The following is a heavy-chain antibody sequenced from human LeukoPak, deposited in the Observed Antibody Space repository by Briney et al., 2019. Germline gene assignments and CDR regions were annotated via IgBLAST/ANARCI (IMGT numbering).Heavy chain of an antibody. CDR3: ARGQEPWFGELLPGYLGY. J-gene: IGHJ4*02. Sequence: GGSLRLSCAASGFTFSSYSMNWVRQAPGKGLEWVSYISSSSSTIYYADSVKGRFTISRDNAKNSLYLQMNSLRAEDTAVYYCARGQEPWFGELLPGYLGYWGQGTLVTVSS. D-gene: IGHD3-10*01. CDR2: ISSSSSTI. CDR1: GFTFSSYS. V-gene: IGHV3-48*01.